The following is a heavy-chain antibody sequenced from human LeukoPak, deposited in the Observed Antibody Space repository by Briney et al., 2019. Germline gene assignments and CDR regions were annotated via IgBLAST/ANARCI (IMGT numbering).Heavy chain of an antibody. Sequence: ASVKVSCKASGGTFSSYAISWVRQAPGQGLEWMGGIIPTFGTANYAQKFQGRVTITADESTSTAYMELSSLRSEDTAVYYCARRGSPSTLNPYYYYGMDVWGQGTTVTVSS. CDR2: IIPTFGTA. J-gene: IGHJ6*02. CDR1: GGTFSSYA. CDR3: ARRGSPSTLNPYYYYGMDV. V-gene: IGHV1-69*13. D-gene: IGHD5/OR15-5a*01.